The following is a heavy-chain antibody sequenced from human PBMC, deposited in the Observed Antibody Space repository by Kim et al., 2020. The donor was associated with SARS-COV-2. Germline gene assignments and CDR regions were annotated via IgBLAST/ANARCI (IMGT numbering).Heavy chain of an antibody. CDR1: GFTFSTYG. CDR3: ARGLTPGAY. J-gene: IGHJ4*02. D-gene: IGHD2-15*01. V-gene: IGHV3-23*01. CDR2: ISGSGSST. Sequence: GGSLRLSCAASGFTFSTYGMTWVRQAPGKGLEWVSGISGSGSSTYYVDSAKGRFTISRDNSKNTLYLQMNSLRVEDTAVYYCARGLTPGAYWAQGTLVTVSS.